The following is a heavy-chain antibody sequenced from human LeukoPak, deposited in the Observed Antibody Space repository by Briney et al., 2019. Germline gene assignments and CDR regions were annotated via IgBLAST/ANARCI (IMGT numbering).Heavy chain of an antibody. CDR3: AKSLAGARIQYFDY. V-gene: IGHV3-15*01. J-gene: IGHJ4*02. CDR2: VKSKTDGGTT. CDR1: GFTFNNAW. Sequence: GGSLRLSCAASGFTFNNAWMSWVRQAPGKGLEWVGHVKSKTDGGTTDYATPVKGRFTISRDNSKNTLYLQMNSLRAEDTAIYYCAKSLAGARIQYFDYWGQGTLVTVSS. D-gene: IGHD1-26*01.